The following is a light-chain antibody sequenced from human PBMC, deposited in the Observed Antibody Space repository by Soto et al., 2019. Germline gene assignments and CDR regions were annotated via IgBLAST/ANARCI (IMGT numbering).Light chain of an antibody. CDR1: QSISSD. CDR2: DAS. CDR3: QQRSNWPPIT. J-gene: IGKJ5*01. Sequence: ETVLRHSPGTLSLSPGARAALSCLASQSISSDLAWYQQKPGQAPRLLIYDASTRATGIPARFSGSGSGTDFTLTISSLEPEDFAVYYCQQRSNWPPITFGQGTRLEIK. V-gene: IGKV3-11*01.